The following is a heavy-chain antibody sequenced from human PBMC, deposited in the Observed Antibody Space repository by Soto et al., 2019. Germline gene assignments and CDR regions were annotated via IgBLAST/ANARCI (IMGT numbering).Heavy chain of an antibody. V-gene: IGHV3-23*01. Sequence: EVQLLESGGGLVQPGGSLRLSCAASGFTFSSYAMSWVRQAPGKGLEWVSAISGSGGSTYYADSVKGRFTISRDNSKNTLYLQMNSLRAEDTAVYYCAKDLWCGELFVDAFDIWGQGTMVTVSS. J-gene: IGHJ3*02. CDR2: ISGSGGST. D-gene: IGHD3-10*01. CDR1: GFTFSSYA. CDR3: AKDLWCGELFVDAFDI.